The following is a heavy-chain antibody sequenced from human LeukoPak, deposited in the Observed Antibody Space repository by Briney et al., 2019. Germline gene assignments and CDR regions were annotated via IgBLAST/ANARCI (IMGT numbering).Heavy chain of an antibody. J-gene: IGHJ4*02. D-gene: IGHD3-10*01. Sequence: GGSLRLSCAASGFSFSRYWMSWVRQAPGKGLEWVSAISGSGGSTYYADSVKGRFTISRDNSKNTLYLQMNSLRAEDTAVYYCATDAGLFDYWGQGTLVTVSS. V-gene: IGHV3-23*01. CDR3: ATDAGLFDY. CDR1: GFSFSRYW. CDR2: ISGSGGST.